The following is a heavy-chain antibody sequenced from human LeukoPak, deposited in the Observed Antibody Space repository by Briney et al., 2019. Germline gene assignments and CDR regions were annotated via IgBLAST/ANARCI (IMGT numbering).Heavy chain of an antibody. CDR1: GGTFSSYA. CDR2: IIPIFGTA. D-gene: IGHD3-22*01. V-gene: IGHV1-69*13. CDR3: ARDSSGYYGRGYYYYGMDV. J-gene: IGHJ6*02. Sequence: SVKVSCKASGGTFSSYAISWVRQAPGQGFEWMGGIIPIFGTANYAQKFQGRVTITADESTSTAYMELSSLRSEDTAVYYCARDSSGYYGRGYYYYGMDVWGQGTTVTVSS.